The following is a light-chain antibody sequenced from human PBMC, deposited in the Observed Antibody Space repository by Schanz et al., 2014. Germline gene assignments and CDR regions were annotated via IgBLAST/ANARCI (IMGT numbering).Light chain of an antibody. J-gene: IGLJ3*02. Sequence: QSALTQPASVSGSPGQSITISCTGTGSDVGGYNYVSWYQQYPGKAPKLMIYDVSNRPSGVSNRFSGSKSGNTASLTISGLQAEDEADYYCSSYTSSSTLEVVFGGGTKLTVL. CDR3: SSYTSSSTLEVV. V-gene: IGLV2-14*03. CDR1: GSDVGGYNY. CDR2: DVS.